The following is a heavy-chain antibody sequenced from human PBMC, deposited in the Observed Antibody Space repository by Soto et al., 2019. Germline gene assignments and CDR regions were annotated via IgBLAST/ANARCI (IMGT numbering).Heavy chain of an antibody. Sequence: SDTLSLTCTFSVFSILSLSHYLTFIRHHPGKGLEWIGKIFFIVSTHYNPALKSRLILSVDTSNNQFSLKLTSVTAADTAIYFCERDNYGGMIDLWGKGTMVTVSS. D-gene: IGHD4-17*01. CDR3: ERDNYGGMIDL. CDR1: VFSILSLSHY. V-gene: IGHV4-31*03. J-gene: IGHJ4*02. CDR2: IFFIVST.